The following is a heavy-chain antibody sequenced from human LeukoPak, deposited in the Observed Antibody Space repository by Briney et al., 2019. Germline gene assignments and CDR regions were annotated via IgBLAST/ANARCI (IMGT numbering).Heavy chain of an antibody. CDR3: ARGDHIVATVTRDFDY. J-gene: IGHJ4*02. D-gene: IGHD5-12*01. CDR2: INSDGSST. Sequence: GSLRLSCAASGFTFSSYWMHWVRQAPGKGLVWVSRINSDGSSTSYADSVKGRFTISRDNAKNTLYLQMNSLRAEDTAVYYCARGDHIVATVTRDFDYWGQGTLVTVSS. V-gene: IGHV3-74*01. CDR1: GFTFSSYW.